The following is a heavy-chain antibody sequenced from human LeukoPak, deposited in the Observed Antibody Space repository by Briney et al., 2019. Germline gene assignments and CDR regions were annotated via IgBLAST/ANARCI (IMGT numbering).Heavy chain of an antibody. D-gene: IGHD3-22*01. J-gene: IGHJ2*01. CDR1: GFTFSDYY. CDR3: AKDGYYDSSAYYYVRYFDL. Sequence: GGSLRLSCAASGFTFSDYYMSWIRQAPGKGLEWVSYISSSGRTIYYADSVKGRFAISRDNAKNSLYLQMNSLRAEDTAVYYCAKDGYYDSSAYYYVRYFDLWGRGTLVTVSS. V-gene: IGHV3-11*01. CDR2: ISSSGRTI.